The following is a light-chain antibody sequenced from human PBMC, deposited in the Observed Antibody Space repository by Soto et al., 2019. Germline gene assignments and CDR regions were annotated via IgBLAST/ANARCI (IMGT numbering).Light chain of an antibody. Sequence: QSALTQPPSASGSPGQSVTISCTGTSSDVGGYNYVSWYQQHQGKAPKLMIYEVSERPSGLPDRFSASKSGNTPSLTVSRHQPDYEAHYSCSSSAGINASVFRPGTKLTV. J-gene: IGLJ1*01. CDR2: EVS. V-gene: IGLV2-8*01. CDR3: SSSAGINASV. CDR1: SSDVGGYNY.